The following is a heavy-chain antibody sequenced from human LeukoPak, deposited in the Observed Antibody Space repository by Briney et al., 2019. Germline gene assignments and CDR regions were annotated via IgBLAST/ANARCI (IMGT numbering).Heavy chain of an antibody. CDR2: IYYSGST. V-gene: IGHV4-59*12. D-gene: IGHD3-22*01. CDR1: GGSISSYY. CDR3: ARAVSMRDSSGYYYDYGVDY. Sequence: SETLSLTCTVSGGSISSYYWSWIRQPPGKGLEWVGYIYYSGSTNYNPSLTSQVTISVDTSKSQFSLKLSSVTAADTAVYYCARAVSMRDSSGYYYDYGVDYWGQGTLVTVSS. J-gene: IGHJ4*02.